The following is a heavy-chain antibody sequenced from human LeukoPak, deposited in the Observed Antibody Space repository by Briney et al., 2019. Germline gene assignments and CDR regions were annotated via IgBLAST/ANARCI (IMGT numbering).Heavy chain of an antibody. Sequence: ASVKVSCKASGYTFTGYYMHWVRQAPGQGLEWMGRVNPNNGGANYAQKFQGRVTMTRDTSISTAYMELSRLRFDDTAVYYCARGTYVSSSVGSLYYYFTDVWGKGTTVTVSS. CDR3: ARGTYVSSSVGSLYYYFTDV. J-gene: IGHJ6*03. D-gene: IGHD6-6*01. CDR1: GYTFTGYY. V-gene: IGHV1-2*06. CDR2: VNPNNGGA.